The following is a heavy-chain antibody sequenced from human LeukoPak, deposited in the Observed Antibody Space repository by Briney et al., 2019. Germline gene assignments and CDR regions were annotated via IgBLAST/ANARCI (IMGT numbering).Heavy chain of an antibody. V-gene: IGHV3-33*01. Sequence: GRSLRLSCAASGFTFSSYGMHWVRQAPGKGLEWVAVIWYDGSNKYYADSVKGRFTISRDNSKNTLYLRMNSLRAEDTAVYYCARDRIDGSGSYYNPSFFYWGQGTLVTVSS. J-gene: IGHJ4*02. CDR1: GFTFSSYG. CDR3: ARDRIDGSGSYYNPSFFY. D-gene: IGHD3-10*01. CDR2: IWYDGSNK.